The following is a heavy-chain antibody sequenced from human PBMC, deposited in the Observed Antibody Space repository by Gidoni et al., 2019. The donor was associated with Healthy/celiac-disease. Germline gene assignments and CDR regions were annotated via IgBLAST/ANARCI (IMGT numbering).Heavy chain of an antibody. J-gene: IGHJ4*02. V-gene: IGHV4-4*02. CDR1: GGASSSSNW. D-gene: IGHD3-22*01. CDR3: ASEPKTYYYDSSGYYYSDGIDY. Sequence: QVQLQESGPGLVKPSGTLSLTCAVAGGASSSSNWWSWVRQPPGKGLEWIGEIYHSGSTNYNPSLKRRVTISVAKSKNQFSLKLSSVTAADTAVYYCASEPKTYYYDSSGYYYSDGIDYLGQGTLVTVSS. CDR2: IYHSGST.